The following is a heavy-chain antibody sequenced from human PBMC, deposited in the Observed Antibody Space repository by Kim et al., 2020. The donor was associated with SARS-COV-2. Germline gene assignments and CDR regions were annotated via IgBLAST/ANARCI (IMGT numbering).Heavy chain of an antibody. Sequence: GGSLRLSCATSGFTFSGYSMSWVRQAPGKGLEWVSGITGDGNTYFADSVKGRVTISRDNYKNTVDLQMNRLTVEDTATYYCVKGGLCRVVCHSAPDWGQGIQVTVSS. CDR2: ITGDGNT. J-gene: IGHJ4*02. D-gene: IGHD3-16*01. V-gene: IGHV3-23*01. CDR1: GFTFSGYS. CDR3: VKGGLCRVVCHSAPD.